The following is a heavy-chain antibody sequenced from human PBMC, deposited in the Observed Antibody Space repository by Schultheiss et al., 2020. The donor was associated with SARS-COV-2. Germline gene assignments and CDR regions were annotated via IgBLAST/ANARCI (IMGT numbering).Heavy chain of an antibody. CDR2: ISGGGNNT. V-gene: IGHV3-23*01. D-gene: IGHD6-6*01. CDR3: AKEGGDSSSLSDFDY. CDR1: GFTFNSYA. Sequence: GESLKISCAASGFTFNSYAMTWVRQAPGKGLEWVSTISGGGNNTYYADSVKGRVTISRDNSKNTLYLQMNSLRAEDTAVYYCAKEGGDSSSLSDFDYWGQGTLVTVSS. J-gene: IGHJ4*02.